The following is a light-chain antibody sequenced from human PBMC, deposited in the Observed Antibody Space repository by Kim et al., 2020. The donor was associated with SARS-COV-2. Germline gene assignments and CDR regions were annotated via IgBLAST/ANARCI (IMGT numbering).Light chain of an antibody. V-gene: IGKV1D-8*01. CDR2: AAS. J-gene: IGKJ4*01. CDR1: QGIRSY. CDR3: QQYHSFPLT. Sequence: ASAGDRVPISCRMSQGIRSYLAWYQQKPGKAPELLIYAASTLQSGVPSRFSGSGSGTDFTLTISCLQSEDFATYYCQQYHSFPLTFGGGTKVDIK.